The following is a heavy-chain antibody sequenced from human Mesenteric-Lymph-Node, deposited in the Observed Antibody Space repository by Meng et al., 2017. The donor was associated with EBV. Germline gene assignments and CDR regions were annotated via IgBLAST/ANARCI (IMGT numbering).Heavy chain of an antibody. J-gene: IGHJ4*02. CDR3: ARAEFSGPSLVY. CDR2: IDGGGSST. V-gene: IGHV3-74*01. D-gene: IGHD5-12*01. Sequence: EGQRGESGGGLVEPGGSLSLSCTGSGFTFSNNWMHWVRQAPGKGLVWVLRIDGGGSSTSYADSVKGRFTISRDNAKNTLYLQMNSLRAEDTAVYYCARAEFSGPSLVYWGQGTLVTVSS. CDR1: GFTFSNNW.